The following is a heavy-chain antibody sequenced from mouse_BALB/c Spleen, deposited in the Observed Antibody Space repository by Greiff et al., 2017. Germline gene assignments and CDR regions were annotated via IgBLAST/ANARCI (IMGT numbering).Heavy chain of an antibody. D-gene: IGHD2-1*01. J-gene: IGHJ4*01. CDR3: ARDYYGNPMDY. CDR1: GYTFTSYW. V-gene: IGHV1S81*02. CDR2: INPSNGRT. Sequence: QVQLQQSGAELVKPGASVKLSCKASGYTFTSYWMHWVKQRPGQGLEWIGEINPSNGRTNYNEKFKSKATLTVDKSSSTAYMQLSSLTSEDSAVYYCARDYYGNPMDYWGQGTSVTVSS.